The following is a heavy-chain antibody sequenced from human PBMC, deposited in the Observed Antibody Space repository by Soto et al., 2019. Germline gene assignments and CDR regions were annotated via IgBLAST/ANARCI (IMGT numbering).Heavy chain of an antibody. CDR2: IRSKAYGGTT. CDR1: GFTFGDYA. V-gene: IGHV3-49*03. J-gene: IGHJ4*02. D-gene: IGHD2-2*01. Sequence: GGSLRLSCTASGFTFGDYAMSWFRQAPGKGLEWVGFIRSKAYGGTTEYAASVKGRFTISRDDSKSIAYLQMNSLKTEETAVYYCTRDSLNLSWDIVVVPAAQPDYWGQGTLVTVSS. CDR3: TRDSLNLSWDIVVVPAAQPDY.